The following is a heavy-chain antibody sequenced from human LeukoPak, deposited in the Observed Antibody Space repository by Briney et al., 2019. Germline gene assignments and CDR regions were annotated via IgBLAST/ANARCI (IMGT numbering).Heavy chain of an antibody. CDR1: GGSISSYY. Sequence: SETLSLTCTVPGGSISSYYWSWIRQPPGKGLEWIGYIYYSGSTNYNPSLKSRVTISVDTSKNQFSLKLSSVTAADTAVYYCAREYGDYGIDYWGQGTLVTVSS. CDR2: IYYSGST. CDR3: AREYGDYGIDY. J-gene: IGHJ4*02. V-gene: IGHV4-59*01. D-gene: IGHD4-17*01.